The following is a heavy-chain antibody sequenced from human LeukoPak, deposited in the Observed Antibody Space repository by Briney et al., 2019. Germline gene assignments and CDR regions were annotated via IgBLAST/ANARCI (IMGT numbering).Heavy chain of an antibody. CDR3: AREAFDI. V-gene: IGHV4-34*01. CDR1: GGSVSGYY. Sequence: SETLSLTCAVYGGSVSGYYWSWIRQPPGKGLEWIGEINHSGSTNYNPSLKSRVTISVDTSKNQFSLKLSSVTAADTAVYYCAREAFDIWGQGTMVTVSS. J-gene: IGHJ3*02. CDR2: INHSGST.